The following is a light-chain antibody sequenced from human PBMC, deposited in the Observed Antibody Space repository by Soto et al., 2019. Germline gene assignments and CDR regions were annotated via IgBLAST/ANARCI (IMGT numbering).Light chain of an antibody. CDR3: QQYYVTPFT. CDR1: QSVSHSFNTENY. Sequence: DIVMTQSPDSLAVSLGERATINCKPSQSVSHSFNTENYLAWYQQKPGHPPKLLIYWASTRESGVPDRFSGSGSGTDFSLTISSLQAEDVAVYYCQQYYVTPFTFGPGTTVDIK. V-gene: IGKV4-1*01. J-gene: IGKJ3*01. CDR2: WAS.